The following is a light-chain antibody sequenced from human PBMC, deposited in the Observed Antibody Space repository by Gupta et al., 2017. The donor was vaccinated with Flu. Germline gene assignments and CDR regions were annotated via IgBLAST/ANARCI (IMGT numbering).Light chain of an antibody. CDR2: WAP. CDR1: QSVLYSSNNKNY. V-gene: IGKV4-1*01. CDR3: QQYYSTPQT. J-gene: IGKJ1*01. Sequence: IVMTQSPDSLAVSLGERATINCKSSQSVLYSSNNKNYLAWYQQKPGQPPKLLIYWAPTRESGVPDRYSGSGSGTDFTLTISSLQAEDVAVYYCQQYYSTPQTFGQGTKVEIK.